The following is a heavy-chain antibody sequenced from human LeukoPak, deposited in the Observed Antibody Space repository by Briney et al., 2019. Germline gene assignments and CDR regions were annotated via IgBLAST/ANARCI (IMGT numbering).Heavy chain of an antibody. Sequence: SVKVSCKASGGTFSSYAISWVRQAPGQGLEWMGGIIPIFGTANYAQKFQGRVTITTDESTSTAYMELSSLRSEDTAVYYCAGDPLPYYDSSGYRSYYYYMDVWGKGTTVTVSS. CDR1: GGTFSSYA. CDR3: AGDPLPYYDSSGYRSYYYYMDV. V-gene: IGHV1-69*05. J-gene: IGHJ6*03. CDR2: IIPIFGTA. D-gene: IGHD3-22*01.